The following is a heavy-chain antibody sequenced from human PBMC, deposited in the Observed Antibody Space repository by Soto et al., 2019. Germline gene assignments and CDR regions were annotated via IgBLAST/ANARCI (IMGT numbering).Heavy chain of an antibody. Sequence: GASVKVSCKASGYTFTSYGISWVRQAPGQGLEWMGWISAYNGNTNYAQKLQGRVTMTTDTSTSTAYMELRSLRSDDTAVYYCAREATMMTVGGVGPDYFDDWGQGALVTVSS. CDR3: AREATMMTVGGVGPDYFDD. CDR1: GYTFTSYG. J-gene: IGHJ4*02. CDR2: ISAYNGNT. D-gene: IGHD3-16*01. V-gene: IGHV1-18*01.